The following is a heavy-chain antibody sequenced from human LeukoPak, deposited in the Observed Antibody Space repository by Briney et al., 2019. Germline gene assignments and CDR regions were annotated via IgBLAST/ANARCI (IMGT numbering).Heavy chain of an antibody. Sequence: SETLSLTCTVSGGSISSYYWSWIRQPPGKGLEWIGYIYYSGSTNYNPSLKSRVTISVDTSKNQSSLKLSSVTAADTAVYYCARHWPGYCSGGSCYPNGIDYWGQGTLVTVSS. CDR1: GGSISSYY. J-gene: IGHJ4*02. CDR2: IYYSGST. CDR3: ARHWPGYCSGGSCYPNGIDY. D-gene: IGHD2-15*01. V-gene: IGHV4-59*08.